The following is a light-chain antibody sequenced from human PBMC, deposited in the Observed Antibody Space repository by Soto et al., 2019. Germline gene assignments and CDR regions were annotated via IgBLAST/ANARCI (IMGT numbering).Light chain of an antibody. CDR3: QQADSFPWT. V-gene: IGKV1-12*01. CDR2: AAS. Sequence: DIQMTQSPSSVSASVGDRVTITCRASQDISSWLAWYQQNPGKAPKLLIYAASSLQGGVPSRFSGSGFGTDFTLTISSLQPEDFATYYCQQADSFPWTFGQGTKVEI. CDR1: QDISSW. J-gene: IGKJ1*01.